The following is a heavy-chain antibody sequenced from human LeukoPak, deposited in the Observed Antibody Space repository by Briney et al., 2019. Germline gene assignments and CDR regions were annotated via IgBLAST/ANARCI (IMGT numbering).Heavy chain of an antibody. CDR2: IYYSGST. D-gene: IGHD1-14*01. CDR1: GGSISSYY. CDR3: ARAEQKPAGDYYFHY. J-gene: IGHJ4*02. V-gene: IGHV4-59*01. Sequence: PSETLSLTCTVSGGSISSYYLSWIRQPPGKGLEWVGYIYYSGSTNYNPSPKSRVTRSVDTSKNQFSLKLSSVTAADTAVYYCARAEQKPAGDYYFHYWGQGTLVTVSS.